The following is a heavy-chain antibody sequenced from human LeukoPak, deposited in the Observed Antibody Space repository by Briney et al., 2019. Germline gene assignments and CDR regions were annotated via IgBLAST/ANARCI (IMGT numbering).Heavy chain of an antibody. Sequence: SVKVSCKASGGTFSSYAISWVRQAPGQGLEWMGGIIPIFGTANYAQKFRGRVTITADESTSTAYMELSSLRSEDTAVYYCASKSIAAAGNIFDYWGQGTLVTVSS. CDR2: IIPIFGTA. CDR3: ASKSIAAAGNIFDY. J-gene: IGHJ4*02. V-gene: IGHV1-69*01. D-gene: IGHD6-13*01. CDR1: GGTFSSYA.